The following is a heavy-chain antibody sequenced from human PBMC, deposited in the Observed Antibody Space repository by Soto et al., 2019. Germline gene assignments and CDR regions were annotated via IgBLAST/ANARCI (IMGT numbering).Heavy chain of an antibody. Sequence: QVQLQQWGAGLLKPSETLSLTCAVYGGSFSGYYWSWIRQPPGKGLEWIGEINHSGSTNYNPSLKSRVTISVDTSKNQFSLKLSSVTAADTAVYYCARVRGGIAVAGTRSFDYWGQGTLVTVSS. CDR1: GGSFSGYY. CDR3: ARVRGGIAVAGTRSFDY. J-gene: IGHJ4*02. V-gene: IGHV4-34*01. D-gene: IGHD6-19*01. CDR2: INHSGST.